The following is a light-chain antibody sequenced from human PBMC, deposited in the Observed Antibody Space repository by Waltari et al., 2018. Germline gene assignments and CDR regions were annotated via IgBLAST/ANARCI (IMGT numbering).Light chain of an antibody. V-gene: IGLV2-14*01. CDR3: TSYTSSTPVV. CDR1: SSDVGGYKY. CDR2: DVI. J-gene: IGLJ2*01. Sequence: QSALTQPASVSGSPGQSITISCTGTSSDVGGYKYVSWYQQYPGKAPKLMIYDVIKRPAGVSNRFAGSTSGDTASLTISGLQAEDEADYYCTSYTSSTPVVFGGGTKLTVL.